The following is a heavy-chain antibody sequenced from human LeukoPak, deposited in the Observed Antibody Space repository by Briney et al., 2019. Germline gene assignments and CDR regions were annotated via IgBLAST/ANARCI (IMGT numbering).Heavy chain of an antibody. CDR2: IGTAGDT. CDR3: AKGGDSSSWLRNYFDY. J-gene: IGHJ4*02. Sequence: GGSLRLSCEASGFTFRSYDMYWVRQAPGKGLEWVSNIGTAGDTYYADSVKGRFTISRENAKNSLYLQMNSLRAGDTAVYYCAKGGDSSSWLRNYFDYWGQGTLVTVSS. CDR1: GFTFRSYD. V-gene: IGHV3-13*01. D-gene: IGHD6-13*01.